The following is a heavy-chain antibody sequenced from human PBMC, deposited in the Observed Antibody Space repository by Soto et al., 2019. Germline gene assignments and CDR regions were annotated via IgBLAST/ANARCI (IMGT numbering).Heavy chain of an antibody. Sequence: SETLSLTCIVSGGSISSGDNYWSWIRQPPGKGLEWIAYIYYTGTTYYSPSLKSRVTMSVDTSKNQFSLKLSSVTAADTAVYYCDRGTYYVDSSGSRHYYLDYWGQGTLLKVSS. CDR1: GGSISSGDNY. CDR2: IYYTGTT. CDR3: DRGTYYVDSSGSRHYYLDY. D-gene: IGHD2-15*01. V-gene: IGHV4-30-4*01. J-gene: IGHJ4*02.